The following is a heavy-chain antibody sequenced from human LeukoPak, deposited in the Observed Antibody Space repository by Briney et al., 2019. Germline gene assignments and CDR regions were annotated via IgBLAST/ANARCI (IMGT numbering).Heavy chain of an antibody. CDR2: INPNSGGT. J-gene: IGHJ4*02. D-gene: IGHD6-19*01. Sequence: ASVKVSCKASGYTFTGYYMHWVRQAPGQGLEWMGWINPNSGGTNYAQKFQGRVTMTRDTSISTAYMELSRRRSDDTAVYYCARAELLSGSGWRWWGQGTLVTVSS. CDR3: ARAELLSGSGWRW. CDR1: GYTFTGYY. V-gene: IGHV1-2*02.